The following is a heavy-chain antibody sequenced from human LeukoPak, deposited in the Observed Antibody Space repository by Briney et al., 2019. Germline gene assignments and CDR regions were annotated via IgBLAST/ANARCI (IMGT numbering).Heavy chain of an antibody. CDR1: GGSFSGYY. V-gene: IGHV4-34*01. CDR3: ATYRWALLPDY. D-gene: IGHD1-26*01. J-gene: IGHJ4*02. Sequence: ASETLSLTCTVYGGSFSGYYWSWIRQPPGKGLEWIGEINHSGSTNYNPSLKSRVTISVDTSKNQFSLKLSSVTAADTAVYYCATYRWALLPDYWGQGTLLTVSS. CDR2: INHSGST.